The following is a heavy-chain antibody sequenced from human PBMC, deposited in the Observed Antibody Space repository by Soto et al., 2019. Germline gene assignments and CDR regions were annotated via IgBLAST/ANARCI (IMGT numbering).Heavy chain of an antibody. CDR1: GGSLSSGDYY. CDR2: IYYSGST. V-gene: IGHV4-30-4*01. CDR3: ASDHIQYGMDV. Sequence: QVQLQESGPGLVKPSQTLSLTCTVSGGSLSSGDYYWSWIRQPPGKGLECSGYIYYSGSTYYNPSLKSRVTKSVDTSKNQFSLKLSSVTAADTAVYYCASDHIQYGMDVWGQGTTVTVSS. J-gene: IGHJ6*02. D-gene: IGHD2-21*01.